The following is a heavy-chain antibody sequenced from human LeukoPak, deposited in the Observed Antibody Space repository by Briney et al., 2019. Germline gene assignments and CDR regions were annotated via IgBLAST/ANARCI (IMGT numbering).Heavy chain of an antibody. D-gene: IGHD1-26*01. CDR2: IYTSGST. V-gene: IGHV4-61*02. Sequence: SQTLSLTCTVSGGSISSGSYYWSWIRQPAGTGLEWIGRIYTSGSTNYNPSLKSRVTISVDTSKNQFSLKLSSVTAADTAVYYCARGGDGRWYFDLWGRGTLVTVSS. J-gene: IGHJ2*01. CDR3: ARGGDGRWYFDL. CDR1: GGSISSGSYY.